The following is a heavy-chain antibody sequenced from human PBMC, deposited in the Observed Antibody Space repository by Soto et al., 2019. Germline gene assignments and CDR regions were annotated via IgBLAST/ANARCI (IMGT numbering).Heavy chain of an antibody. CDR1: GGSISSGGYY. Sequence: LSLTCTVSGGSISSGGYYWSWIRQHPGKGLEWIGYIYYSGSTYYNPSLKSRVTISVDTSKNQFSLKLSSVTVADTAVYYCARDARIAAAGSYYYGMDVRGQGPTVTVSS. D-gene: IGHD6-13*01. J-gene: IGHJ6*02. V-gene: IGHV4-31*03. CDR2: IYYSGST. CDR3: ARDARIAAAGSYYYGMDV.